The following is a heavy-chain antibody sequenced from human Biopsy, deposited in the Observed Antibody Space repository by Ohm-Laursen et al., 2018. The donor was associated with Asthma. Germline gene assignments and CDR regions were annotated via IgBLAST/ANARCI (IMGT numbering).Heavy chain of an antibody. CDR1: GLSLSKTGMR. CDR2: IDWDDDK. J-gene: IGHJ4*02. D-gene: IGHD6-13*01. V-gene: IGHV2-70*04. CDR3: AREQQLGNFDY. Sequence: TQTLPLTRTLSGLSLSKTGMRVSWIRQPPGKALEWLARIDWDDDKFYSASLKTRLTISKDTSKNQVVLTMTTMDPVDTATYYCAREQQLGNFDYWGQGTLVTVSS.